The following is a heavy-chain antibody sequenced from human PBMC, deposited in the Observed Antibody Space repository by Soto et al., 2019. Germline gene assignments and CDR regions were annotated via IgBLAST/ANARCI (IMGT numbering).Heavy chain of an antibody. J-gene: IGHJ3*02. CDR3: ARGRGYSGDDLQEDGFDI. D-gene: IGHD5-12*01. Sequence: QVQLMQSGTEVKEPGASVNLSCKASGYTFSSSYIHWVRQAPGQGLEWMGRMNPSGDRTNYAQNFQGRVTMTRYTATSTVYMELSSLRTEDTAVYYCARGRGYSGDDLQEDGFDIWGQGTMVTVS. V-gene: IGHV1-46*01. CDR2: MNPSGDRT. CDR1: GYTFSSSY.